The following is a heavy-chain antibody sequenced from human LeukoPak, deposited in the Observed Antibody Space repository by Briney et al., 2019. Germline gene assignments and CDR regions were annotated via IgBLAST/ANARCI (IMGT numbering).Heavy chain of an antibody. D-gene: IGHD2-15*01. J-gene: IGHJ3*02. CDR1: GYTFTGYY. CDR3: ARTGLAALDAFDI. CDR2: INPNSGGT. V-gene: IGHV1-2*02. Sequence: ASVKVSCKASGYTFTGYYMHWVRQAPGQGLEWMGWINPNSGGTNYAQKFQGRVTMTRDTSISSAYMELSRLKTDDTAVYYCARTGLAALDAFDIWGQGTMVTVSS.